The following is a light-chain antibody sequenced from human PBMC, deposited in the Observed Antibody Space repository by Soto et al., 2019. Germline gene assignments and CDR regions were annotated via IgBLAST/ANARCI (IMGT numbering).Light chain of an antibody. Sequence: EIVLTQSPGTLSLSPGERATLSCRASQSVRNGYLAWYQQKPGQAPRLLIYGASSRATGIPDRFSGSGSGTDFTLTISRLEPEDFAVYYCQQYIRSPLTFGGGTKVEIK. CDR2: GAS. CDR3: QQYIRSPLT. CDR1: QSVRNGY. J-gene: IGKJ4*01. V-gene: IGKV3-20*01.